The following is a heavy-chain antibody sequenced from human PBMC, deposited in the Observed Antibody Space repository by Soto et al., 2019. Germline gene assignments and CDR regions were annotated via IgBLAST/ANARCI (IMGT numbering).Heavy chain of an antibody. D-gene: IGHD1-26*01. Sequence: PGGSLRLSCAAFGFTFTSYAMTWVRRAPGKGLEWVSAISESGTITYHADSVRGRFTISRDNSKNTVYLQMTSLRAGDTAVYFCAKGGRRRGSYPPLDYWGQGTLVTVSS. CDR1: GFTFTSYA. V-gene: IGHV3-23*01. CDR3: AKGGRRRGSYPPLDY. CDR2: ISESGTIT. J-gene: IGHJ4*02.